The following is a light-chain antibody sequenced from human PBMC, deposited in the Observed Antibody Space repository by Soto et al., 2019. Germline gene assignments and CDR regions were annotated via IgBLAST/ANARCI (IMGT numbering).Light chain of an antibody. CDR1: QSVLYSSNNENY. V-gene: IGKV4-1*01. Sequence: DIVMTQSPDSLAVSLGERATINCKSSQSVLYSSNNENYLAWYQQKPGQPPKLLIYWASTRESGAPDRFSGSGSGTDFTLTISSLQAEDVAVYYCQQYYSTPYTFGQGTKLEIK. CDR2: WAS. J-gene: IGKJ2*01. CDR3: QQYYSTPYT.